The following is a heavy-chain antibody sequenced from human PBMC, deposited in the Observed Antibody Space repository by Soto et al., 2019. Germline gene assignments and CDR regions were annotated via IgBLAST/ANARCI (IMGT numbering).Heavy chain of an antibody. J-gene: IGHJ4*02. Sequence: QVQLVQSGAEVKKPGASVKVSCKTSGYTFTNFGLSWVRQAPGQGLEWMGWISAYNGNTNYAQNFQGRVTMTTDTYTSRAYMELRSLRSDDTAVYYCAGGGTPIDYWGQGPLVTVSS. D-gene: IGHD3-16*01. CDR2: ISAYNGNT. CDR1: GYTFTNFG. V-gene: IGHV1-18*01. CDR3: AGGGTPIDY.